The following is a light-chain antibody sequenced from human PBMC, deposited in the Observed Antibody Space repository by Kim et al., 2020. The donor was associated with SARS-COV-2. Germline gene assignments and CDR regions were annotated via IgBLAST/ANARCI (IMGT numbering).Light chain of an antibody. V-gene: IGKV4-1*01. CDR1: QSVLSSSTKKKY. CDR2: GAS. CDR3: QQYYTTPIT. Sequence: ATITGKPSQSVLSSSTKKKYLGWHQQKPGQPPRLLIYGASSRESGVPDRFGGSGSGTDFTLTISSLQAEDGAVYYCQQYYTTPITFGQGTRREIK. J-gene: IGKJ5*01.